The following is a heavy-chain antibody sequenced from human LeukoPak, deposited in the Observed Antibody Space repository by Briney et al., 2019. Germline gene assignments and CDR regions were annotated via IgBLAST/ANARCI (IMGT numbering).Heavy chain of an antibody. Sequence: SETLSLTCTVSGGSISSYYWSWIRQPPGKGLEWIGYIYYSGSTNFNPSLKSRVTISVDTSKNQFSLKLSSVTAADTAVYYCASGARQWLPYYWGQGTLVTVSS. V-gene: IGHV4-59*12. CDR1: GGSISSYY. CDR2: IYYSGST. CDR3: ASGARQWLPYY. D-gene: IGHD6-19*01. J-gene: IGHJ4*02.